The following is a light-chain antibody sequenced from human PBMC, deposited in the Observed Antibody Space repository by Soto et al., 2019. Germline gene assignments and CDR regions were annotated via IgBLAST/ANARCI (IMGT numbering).Light chain of an antibody. V-gene: IGKV1-39*01. CDR3: QQSYISPLS. J-gene: IGKJ4*01. CDR2: GAS. CDR1: QSISTY. Sequence: DIPMTPSPSSLSASVGDRVTITCRASQSISTYLNWYQQKPGKAPTLLIYGASTLQSGVSFRFGGSVSGTDFTLTITNLQPEDSATYYCQQSYISPLSFGGGTKVEI.